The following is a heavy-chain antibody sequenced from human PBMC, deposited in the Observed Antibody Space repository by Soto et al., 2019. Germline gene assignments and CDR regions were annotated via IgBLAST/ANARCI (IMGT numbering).Heavy chain of an antibody. Sequence: QVQLVQSGAEVKKPGSSVKVSCKASGGTFSTYTITWVRQAPGQGLEWMGRIIPIIGIINYAQKFQGRVTMTAEXXXGXXYMELTRLRSDDTAVYYCAGDPDSHYNDSHASSYPWGQGTLVTVSS. CDR2: IIPIIGII. V-gene: IGHV1-69*08. CDR1: GGTFSTYT. J-gene: IGHJ5*02. CDR3: AGDPDSHYNDSHASSYP. D-gene: IGHD3-22*01.